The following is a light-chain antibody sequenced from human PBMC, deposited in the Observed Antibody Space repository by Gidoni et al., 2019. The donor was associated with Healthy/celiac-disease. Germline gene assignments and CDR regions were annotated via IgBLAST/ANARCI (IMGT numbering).Light chain of an antibody. CDR1: QSVSSSY. CDR2: GAS. CDR3: QQYGSSPPT. V-gene: IGKV3-20*01. J-gene: IGKJ4*01. Sequence: EIVLTQSPGTLSLSPGERATLSCRASQSVSSSYLAWYPQKPGQAPRLPIYGASRRATGIPERLSGSGNGKDFKLTIRRLEPEDWVVYYCQQYGSSPPTYXGXTKVEI.